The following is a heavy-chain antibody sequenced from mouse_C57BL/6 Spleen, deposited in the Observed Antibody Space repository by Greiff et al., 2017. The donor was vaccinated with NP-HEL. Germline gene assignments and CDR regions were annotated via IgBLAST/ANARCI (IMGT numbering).Heavy chain of an antibody. CDR3: AGSFAY. V-gene: IGHV5-17*01. J-gene: IGHJ3*01. CDR2: ISSGSSTI. CDR1: GFTFSDYG. Sequence: EVMLVESGGGLVKPGGSLKLSCAASGFTFSDYGMHWVRQAPEKGLAWVAYISSGSSTIYYADTVKGRFTISRDNAKNTLFLQMTSLRSEDTAMYYCAGSFAYWGQGTLVTVSA.